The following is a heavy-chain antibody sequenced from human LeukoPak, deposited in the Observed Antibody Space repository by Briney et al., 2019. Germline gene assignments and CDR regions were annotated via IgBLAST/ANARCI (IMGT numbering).Heavy chain of an antibody. D-gene: IGHD3-9*01. CDR3: AKEVLRYFDWLNWFDP. Sequence: GGSLRLSCAASGFTFSSYAMSWVRQAPGKGLEWVSAISGSGGSTYYADSVKGRFTISRDNSKNTLYLQMNSLRAEDMAVYYCAKEVLRYFDWLNWFDPWGQGTLVTVSS. V-gene: IGHV3-23*01. CDR1: GFTFSSYA. CDR2: ISGSGGST. J-gene: IGHJ5*02.